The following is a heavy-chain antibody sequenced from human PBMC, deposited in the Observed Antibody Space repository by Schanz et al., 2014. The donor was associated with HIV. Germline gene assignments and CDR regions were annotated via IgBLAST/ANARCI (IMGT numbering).Heavy chain of an antibody. J-gene: IGHJ4*02. CDR1: GYTFTTYY. V-gene: IGHV1-2*02. CDR2: ISPNNGAT. D-gene: IGHD3-22*01. Sequence: QVQLVQSGAEVKKPGASVRVSCKASGYTFTTYYIHWVRQAPGQGLEWMGWISPNNGATNYAQKFQGRVTISRDTSISTAYMEVSRLRSDDTAVYYCASAGFDDSSGYPDYWGQGTLVVVSS. CDR3: ASAGFDDSSGYPDY.